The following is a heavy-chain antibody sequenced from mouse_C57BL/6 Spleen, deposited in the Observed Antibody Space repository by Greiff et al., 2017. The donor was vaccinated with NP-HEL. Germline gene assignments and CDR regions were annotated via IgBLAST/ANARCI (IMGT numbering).Heavy chain of an antibody. CDR3: ARSGGNYVSFDY. D-gene: IGHD2-1*01. J-gene: IGHJ2*01. Sequence: QVHVKQSGAELVKPGASVKMSCKASGYTFTSYWITWVKQRPGQGLEWIGDIYPGSGSTNYNEKFKSKATLTVDTSSSTAYMQLSSLTSEDSAVYYCARSGGNYVSFDYWGQGTTLTVSS. CDR1: GYTFTSYW. V-gene: IGHV1-55*01. CDR2: IYPGSGST.